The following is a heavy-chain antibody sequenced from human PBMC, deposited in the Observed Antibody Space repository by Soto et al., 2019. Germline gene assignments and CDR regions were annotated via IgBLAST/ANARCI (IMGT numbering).Heavy chain of an antibody. Sequence: GGSLRLSCAASGFTFSSYAMHWVRQAPGKGLEWVAVISYDGSNKYYADSVKGRFTISRDNSKNTLYLQMNSLRAEDTAVYYCARDSSSSGLSLDYWGQGTLVTVPQ. CDR2: ISYDGSNK. J-gene: IGHJ4*02. D-gene: IGHD6-6*01. CDR1: GFTFSSYA. V-gene: IGHV3-30-3*01. CDR3: ARDSSSSGLSLDY.